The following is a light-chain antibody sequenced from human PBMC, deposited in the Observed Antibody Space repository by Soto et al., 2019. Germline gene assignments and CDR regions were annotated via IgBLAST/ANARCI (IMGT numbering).Light chain of an antibody. J-gene: IGLJ2*01. Sequence: QSALTQPPSASGSPGQSVTIPCAGTSTDVGEYNYVYWYQQHPGKVPKLIIFEVNKRPSGVPDRFSGSKSGDTASLTVSGLQAEDEADYSCSSFVGAPVIFGGGTGLAVL. CDR2: EVN. CDR3: SSFVGAPVI. CDR1: STDVGEYNY. V-gene: IGLV2-8*01.